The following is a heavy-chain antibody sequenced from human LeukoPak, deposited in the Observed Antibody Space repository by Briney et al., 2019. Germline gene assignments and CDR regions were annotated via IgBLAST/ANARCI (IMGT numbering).Heavy chain of an antibody. J-gene: IGHJ4*02. CDR2: VSFDGDNK. Sequence: GGSLRLSCAVSGFTFSSYAIHWVRQAPGKGLEWVAVVSFDGDNKYYADSVKDRFTISRDNSQHTLYLQLNSLRAEDTAVYYCARDWTLNYWGQGTLVTVSS. CDR1: GFTFSSYA. D-gene: IGHD3/OR15-3a*01. V-gene: IGHV3-30-3*01. CDR3: ARDWTLNY.